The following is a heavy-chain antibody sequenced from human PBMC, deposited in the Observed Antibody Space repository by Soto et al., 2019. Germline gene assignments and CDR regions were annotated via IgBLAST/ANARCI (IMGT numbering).Heavy chain of an antibody. CDR3: AREGSGGQPKQSPNWFDP. CDR2: IYYSGST. D-gene: IGHD2-15*01. CDR1: GGSISSGDYY. J-gene: IGHJ5*02. V-gene: IGHV4-30-4*01. Sequence: SETLSLTCTVSGGSISSGDYYWSWIRQPPGKGLEWIGYIYYSGSTYYNPSLKSRVTISVDTSKNQFSLKLSSVTATDTAVYYCAREGSGGQPKQSPNWFDPWGQGTLVTVSS.